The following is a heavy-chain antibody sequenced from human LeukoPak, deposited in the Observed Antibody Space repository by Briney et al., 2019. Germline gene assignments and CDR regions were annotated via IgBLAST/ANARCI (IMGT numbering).Heavy chain of an antibody. CDR3: AKGALSDV. J-gene: IGHJ6*02. CDR1: GFTFSSYA. CDR2: IGAGGTFT. V-gene: IGHV3-23*01. Sequence: GGSLRLSCTASGFTFSSYAMNWVRQAPGKGLEWVSGIGAGGTFTYYADSVKGRFTTSRDNSRNTLYLQMNSLRAEDTAVYYCAKGALSDVWGQGATVTASS.